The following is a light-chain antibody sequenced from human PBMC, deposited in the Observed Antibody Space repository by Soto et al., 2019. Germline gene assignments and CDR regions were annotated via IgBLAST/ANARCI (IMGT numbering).Light chain of an antibody. CDR3: QQCRDVPLT. CDR2: DAS. J-gene: IGKJ4*01. Sequence: DIQMTQSPSSLSASVGDRVTTTCEASQDVGNCLNWYQQKAGRAPKFLMQDASNLETGVPSRFSGSGSGKYFSFTITSLQPEDVATYYCQQCRDVPLTFGGGTKVDI. CDR1: QDVGNC. V-gene: IGKV1-33*01.